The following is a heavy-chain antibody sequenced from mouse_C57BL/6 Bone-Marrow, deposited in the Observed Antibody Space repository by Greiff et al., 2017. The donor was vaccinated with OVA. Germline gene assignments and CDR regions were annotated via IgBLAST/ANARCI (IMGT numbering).Heavy chain of an antibody. CDR1: GYTFTSYG. CDR2: IYPRSGNT. V-gene: IGHV1-81*01. CDR3: SRYGYYVSSWYFDV. D-gene: IGHD1-1*01. J-gene: IGHJ1*03. Sequence: QVQLQQSGAELARPGASVKLSCKASGYTFTSYGISWVKQRTGQGLEWIGEIYPRSGNTYYNEKFKGKATLTADKSSSTAYMELRSLTSASSAFYFCSRYGYYVSSWYFDVWGTGPPVTVSS.